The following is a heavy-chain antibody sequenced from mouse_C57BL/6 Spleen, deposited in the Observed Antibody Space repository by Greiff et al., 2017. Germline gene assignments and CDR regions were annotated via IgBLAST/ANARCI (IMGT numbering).Heavy chain of an antibody. J-gene: IGHJ4*01. Sequence: EVKLVESGGGLVQPGGSLSLSCAASGFTFTDYYMSWVRQPPGKALEWLGFIRNKANGYTTEYSASVKGRFTISRDNSQSILYLQMNALRAEDSATYYCARSGVGAMDYGGQGTSVTVSS. CDR1: GFTFTDYY. CDR3: ARSGVGAMDY. D-gene: IGHD1-1*02. V-gene: IGHV7-3*01. CDR2: IRNKANGYTT.